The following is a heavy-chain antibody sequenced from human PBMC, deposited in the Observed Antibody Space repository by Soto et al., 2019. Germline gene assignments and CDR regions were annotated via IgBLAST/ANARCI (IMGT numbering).Heavy chain of an antibody. CDR1: GFNVSSNY. V-gene: IGHV3-66*01. Sequence: EVQLVESGGGLVQPGGSLRLSCAASGFNVSSNYMSWVRQAPGKGLEWVSVIYSGGSTYYADSVKGRFTISRDNSKNTLSLQMNSLRADDAAVYYCARDRVATRQEYYYYMDVWGKGTTVTVSS. J-gene: IGHJ6*03. D-gene: IGHD5-12*01. CDR2: IYSGGST. CDR3: ARDRVATRQEYYYYMDV.